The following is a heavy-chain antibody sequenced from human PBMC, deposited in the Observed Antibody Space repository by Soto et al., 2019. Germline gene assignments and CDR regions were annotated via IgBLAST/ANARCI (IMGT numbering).Heavy chain of an antibody. V-gene: IGHV2-5*02. J-gene: IGHJ5*02. D-gene: IGHD3-16*01. CDR1: GFSLTTRGVG. Sequence: QITLKESGPTLVKPTQTLTLTCTFSGFSLTTRGVGVGWIRQPPGKALECLALIYWDDDTRYSPSLQSRLSITKDTSKNQVVLTMTNVDPVDTDTYYCAHIPNYYQYDWFDPWGQGTLVSVSS. CDR3: AHIPNYYQYDWFDP. CDR2: IYWDDDT.